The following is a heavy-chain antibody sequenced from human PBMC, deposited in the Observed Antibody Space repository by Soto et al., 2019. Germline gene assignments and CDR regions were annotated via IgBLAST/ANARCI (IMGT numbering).Heavy chain of an antibody. D-gene: IGHD2-2*01. CDR1: GGTFSSYT. Sequence: SVKVSCKASGGTFSSYTISWVRQAPGQGLEWMGRIIPILGIANYAQKFQGRVTITADKSTSTAYMELSSLRSEDTAVYYCASGSGVPAAKRSGGAFDIWGQGTMVTVSS. V-gene: IGHV1-69*02. CDR2: IIPILGIA. J-gene: IGHJ3*02. CDR3: ASGSGVPAAKRSGGAFDI.